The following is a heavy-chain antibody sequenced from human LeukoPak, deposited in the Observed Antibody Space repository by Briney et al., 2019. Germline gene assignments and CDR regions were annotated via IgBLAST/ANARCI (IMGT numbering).Heavy chain of an antibody. V-gene: IGHV1-69*02. CDR3: ARRTYCGGDCFSAFDI. CDR1: GGTFSIYI. Sequence: SVKVSCKASGGTFSIYIISWVRQAPGQGLEWMGRIIPILGIANYAQKFQGRVTITADKSTSAAHMELSSLRSEDTAVYYCARRTYCGGDCFSAFDIWGQGTMVTVSS. D-gene: IGHD2-21*02. J-gene: IGHJ3*02. CDR2: IIPILGIA.